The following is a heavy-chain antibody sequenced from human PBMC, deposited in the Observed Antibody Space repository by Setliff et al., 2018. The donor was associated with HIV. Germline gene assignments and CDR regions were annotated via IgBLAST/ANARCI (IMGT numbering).Heavy chain of an antibody. D-gene: IGHD6-6*01. CDR3: ARGGHARPLDF. CDR2: IYYSWST. J-gene: IGHJ4*02. V-gene: IGHV4-31*03. Sequence: SETLSLTCTVSGGSISSGAYYWTWIRQHPGKGLEWIGYIYYSWSTYYNPSLKSRVNISVDTSKNQFSLKLSSVTAADTAVYYFARGGHARPLDFWGQGTLVTVSS. CDR1: GGSISSGAYY.